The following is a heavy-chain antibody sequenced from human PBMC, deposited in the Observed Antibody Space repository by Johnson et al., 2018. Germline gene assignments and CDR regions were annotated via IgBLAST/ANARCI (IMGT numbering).Heavy chain of an antibody. CDR2: ISYDGSNK. V-gene: IGHV3-30*18. CDR1: GFTFSSYG. D-gene: IGHD2-15*01. CDR3: AKELLRYCSGGSCYPDY. J-gene: IGHJ4*02. Sequence: VQLVQSGGGVVQPXRSLRLSCAASGFTFSSYGMHWVRQAPGKGLEWVAVISYDGSNKYYADSVKGRFTISRDNSKNTLYLQMNSLRAEDTAVYYCAKELLRYCSGGSCYPDYWGQGTLVTVSS.